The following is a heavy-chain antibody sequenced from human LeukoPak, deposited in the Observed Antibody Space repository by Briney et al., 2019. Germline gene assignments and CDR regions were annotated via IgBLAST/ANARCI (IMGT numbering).Heavy chain of an antibody. J-gene: IGHJ5*02. Sequence: SVKVSCKASGGTFSSYAISWVRQAPGQGLEWMGGNIPIFGTANYAQKFQGRVTITADESTSTAYMELSSLRSEDTAVYYCARELGGYCSSTSCYGGWFDPWGQGTLVTVSS. CDR1: GGTFSSYA. V-gene: IGHV1-69*13. CDR2: NIPIFGTA. CDR3: ARELGGYCSSTSCYGGWFDP. D-gene: IGHD2-2*01.